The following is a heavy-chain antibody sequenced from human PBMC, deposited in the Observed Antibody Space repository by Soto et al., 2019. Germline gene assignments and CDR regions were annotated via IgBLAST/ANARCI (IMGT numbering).Heavy chain of an antibody. CDR2: MYHSGST. D-gene: IGHD6-6*01. CDR1: GGSISSGGYS. CDR3: ARGPSRRYYDY. J-gene: IGHJ4*02. Sequence: PSETLSLTCAVSGGSISSGGYSWSWIRQPPGKGLEWIGYMYHSGSTYYTPSLKSRVTISVDRSKNQFSLKLSSVTAADTAVYYCARGPSRRYYDYWGQGTLVTVSS. V-gene: IGHV4-30-2*01.